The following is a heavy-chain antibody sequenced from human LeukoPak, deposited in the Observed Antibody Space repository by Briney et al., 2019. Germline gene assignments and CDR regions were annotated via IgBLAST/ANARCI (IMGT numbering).Heavy chain of an antibody. CDR3: ARDKNYQLHDY. V-gene: IGHV3-74*01. D-gene: IGHD2-2*01. CDR2: INSDGSST. CDR1: GFTFSSYW. Sequence: GGSLRLSCAASGFTFSSYWTHWVRQAPGKGLVWVSRINSDGSSTSYADSVKGRFTISRDNAKNTLYLQMNSLRAEDTAVYYCARDKNYQLHDYWDQGTLVTVSS. J-gene: IGHJ4*02.